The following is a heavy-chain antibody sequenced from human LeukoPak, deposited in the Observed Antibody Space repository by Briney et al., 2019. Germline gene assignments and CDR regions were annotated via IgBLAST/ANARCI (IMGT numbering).Heavy chain of an antibody. Sequence: GESLRISCKGSGYSFASYWISWGRQMPGKGLEWMGRIDPSDSYTNYSPSFQGHVTISADKSISTAYLQWSSLKASDTAMYYCARATTPNYGSGSYEIWGQGTMVTVSS. D-gene: IGHD3-10*01. CDR3: ARATTPNYGSGSYEI. CDR2: IDPSDSYT. V-gene: IGHV5-10-1*01. J-gene: IGHJ3*02. CDR1: GYSFASYW.